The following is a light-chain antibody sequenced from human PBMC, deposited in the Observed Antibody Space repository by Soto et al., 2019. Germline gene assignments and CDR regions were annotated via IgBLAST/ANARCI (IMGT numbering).Light chain of an antibody. CDR3: CSYTSSSTLV. J-gene: IGLJ3*02. V-gene: IGLV2-11*01. Sequence: QSVLTQPRSVSGSPGQSVTISCTGTSSDVGGYNYVSWYQHHPGKAPKLMIYDVTKRPSGVRDRFSASKSGNTASLTISGLQAEDEADYYCCSYTSSSTLVFGGGTKLTVL. CDR1: SSDVGGYNY. CDR2: DVT.